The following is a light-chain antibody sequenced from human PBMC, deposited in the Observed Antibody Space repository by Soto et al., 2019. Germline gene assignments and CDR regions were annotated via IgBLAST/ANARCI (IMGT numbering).Light chain of an antibody. CDR2: VGS. CDR3: QQYDTETRT. J-gene: IGKJ1*01. V-gene: IGKV1-5*03. Sequence: DIQMTQSPSTLSASVGDRVTITCRASQSISSWLAWYQQKSGEVPKLLIYVGSTLARGVPSRFSVSVSGTEFTLTISSQQPHYIATLYFQQYDTETRTFGQVTKVEVK. CDR1: QSISSW.